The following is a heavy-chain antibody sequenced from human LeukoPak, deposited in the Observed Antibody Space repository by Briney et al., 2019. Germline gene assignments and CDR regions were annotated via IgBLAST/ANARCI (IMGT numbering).Heavy chain of an antibody. CDR2: IYYSGST. CDR3: ARRISSGWTYFDY. V-gene: IGHV4-59*08. J-gene: IGHJ4*02. D-gene: IGHD6-19*01. Sequence: SETLSLTCTVSGGSISSYYWSWIRQPPGKGLEWIGYIYYSGSTNYNPSLKSRFTMSVDTSKNQFSLKLSSVTAADTAVYYCARRISSGWTYFDYWGQGTLVTVSS. CDR1: GGSISSYY.